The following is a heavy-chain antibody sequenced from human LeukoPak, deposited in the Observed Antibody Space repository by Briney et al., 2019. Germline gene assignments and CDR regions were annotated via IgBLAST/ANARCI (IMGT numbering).Heavy chain of an antibody. CDR3: AKTLGATTPSRPFDY. CDR2: ISGSGGST. V-gene: IGHV3-23*01. D-gene: IGHD1-26*01. Sequence: GGSLRLSCAASGFTFSSYAISWVRQAPGKGLEWVSAISGSGGSTFYADSVKGRFTISRDNSKNTLFLQINSLRAEDTAVYYCAKTLGATTPSRPFDYWGQGTLVTVPS. CDR1: GFTFSSYA. J-gene: IGHJ4*02.